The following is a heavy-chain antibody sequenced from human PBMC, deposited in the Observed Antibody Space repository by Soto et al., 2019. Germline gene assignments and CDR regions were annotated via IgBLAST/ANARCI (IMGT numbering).Heavy chain of an antibody. D-gene: IGHD6-13*01. CDR3: ARDRSSIAAAGSFDY. CDR2: IYYSGST. CDR1: GGPIISGGYY. J-gene: IGHJ4*02. Sequence: SETLSLTCTVSGGPIISGGYYWSWIRQHPGKGLEWIGYIYYSGSTYYNPSLKSRVTISVDTSKNQFSLKLSSVTAADTAVYYCARDRSSIAAAGSFDYWGQGTLVTVSS. V-gene: IGHV4-31*03.